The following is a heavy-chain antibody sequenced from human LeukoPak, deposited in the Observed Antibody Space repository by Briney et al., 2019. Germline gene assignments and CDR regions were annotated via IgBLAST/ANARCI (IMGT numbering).Heavy chain of an antibody. J-gene: IGHJ5*02. D-gene: IGHD6-19*01. CDR1: GGSISSYY. Sequence: SETLSLTCTVSGGSISSYYWSWIRQPPGKGLEWIGYIYYSGSTNYNPSLKSRVTISLDTSENQFSLKLTSVTAADTAVYYCARYPGSGSAWSDPWGQGTLVTVSS. CDR3: ARYPGSGSAWSDP. CDR2: IYYSGST. V-gene: IGHV4-59*12.